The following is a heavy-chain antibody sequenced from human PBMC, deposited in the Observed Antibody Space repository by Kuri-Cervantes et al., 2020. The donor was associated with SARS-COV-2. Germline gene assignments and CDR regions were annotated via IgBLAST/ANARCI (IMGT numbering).Heavy chain of an antibody. CDR3: ASMPGATYYYYYMDV. Sequence: ASVKVSCKASGYTFTSYDINWVRQATGQGLEWMGWMNPNSGNTGYAQKFQGRVTITRNTSISTAYMELSSLRSEDTAVYYCASMPGATYYYYYMDVWGKGTTVTVSS. V-gene: IGHV1-8*03. CDR2: MNPNSGNT. J-gene: IGHJ6*03. D-gene: IGHD1-26*01. CDR1: GYTFTSYD.